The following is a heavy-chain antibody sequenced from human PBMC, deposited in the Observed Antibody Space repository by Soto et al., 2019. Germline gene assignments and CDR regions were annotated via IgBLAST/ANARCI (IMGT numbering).Heavy chain of an antibody. D-gene: IGHD4-4*01. Sequence: GASVKVSCKASGGTFSSDAISWVRQAPGQGLEWMGGIIPIFGTANYAQKFQGRVTITADESTSTAYMELSSLRSEDTAVYYCARGGEGIYSNPSVWFDPWGQGTLVTVSS. CDR3: ARGGEGIYSNPSVWFDP. V-gene: IGHV1-69*13. CDR1: GGTFSSDA. J-gene: IGHJ5*02. CDR2: IIPIFGTA.